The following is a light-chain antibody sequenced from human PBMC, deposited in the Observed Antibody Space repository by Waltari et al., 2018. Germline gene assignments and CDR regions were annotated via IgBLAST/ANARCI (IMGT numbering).Light chain of an antibody. V-gene: IGLV3-21*02. CDR3: QVWDSSSDHVV. J-gene: IGLJ2*01. CDR1: SIGSKS. Sequence: SYVLTQPPSVSVAPGQPAMTSCGGDSIGSKSVHWYQQKPGQAPWLVVYDNADRPSGIPRRIYGSNSGTTATLTISGAEAGDEADYYCQVWDSSSDHVVFGGGTKLTVL. CDR2: DNA.